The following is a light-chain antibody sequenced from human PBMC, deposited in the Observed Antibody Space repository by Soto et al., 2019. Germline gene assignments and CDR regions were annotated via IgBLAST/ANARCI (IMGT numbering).Light chain of an antibody. CDR2: KAS. CDR1: QSISSW. J-gene: IGKJ1*01. V-gene: IGKV1-5*03. CDR3: QQHNSYSRT. Sequence: DIQMTQSPSTLSASVGDRVTITCRASQSISSWLAWYQQKPGKAPKLLIYKASSLESGVPSRFSGSGSGTDFTLTISSLQTDDFATYYCQQHNSYSRTFGQGTKVEIK.